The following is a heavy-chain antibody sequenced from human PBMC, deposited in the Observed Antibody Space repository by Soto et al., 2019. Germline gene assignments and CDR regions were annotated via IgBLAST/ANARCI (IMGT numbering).Heavy chain of an antibody. CDR2: ISSSSSTI. J-gene: IGHJ6*03. CDR1: GFTFSSYS. CDR3: VRPPDYGDYGLPCSDYDMDG. Sequence: EVQLVESGGGLVQPGGSLRLSCAASGFTFSSYSMNWVRQAPGKGLEWVSYISSSSSTIYYVDSVKGRFTISRDKAKNSLDLHMNSMRAEDTAVYYCVRPPDYGDYGLPCSDYDMDGWGKGPTVTVSS. D-gene: IGHD4-17*01. V-gene: IGHV3-48*01.